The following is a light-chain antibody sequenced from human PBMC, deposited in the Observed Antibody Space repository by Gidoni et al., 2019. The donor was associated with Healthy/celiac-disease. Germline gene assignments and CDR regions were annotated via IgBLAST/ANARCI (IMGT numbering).Light chain of an antibody. V-gene: IGKV3-20*01. CDR3: QQYGSSPPIT. J-gene: IGKJ5*01. Sequence: EIVLTQYPGTLSLSPGERATLSCRASQSVSRSYLALYQQKPGQAPRLLIYGASSRATGIPDRFSGSGSGTDFTLTISRLEPEDFAVYYCQQYGSSPPITFGQGTRLEIK. CDR1: QSVSRSY. CDR2: GAS.